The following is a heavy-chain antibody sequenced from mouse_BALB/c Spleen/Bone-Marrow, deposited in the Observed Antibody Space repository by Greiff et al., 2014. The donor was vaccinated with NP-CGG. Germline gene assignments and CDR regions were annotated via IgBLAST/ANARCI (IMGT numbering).Heavy chain of an antibody. V-gene: IGHV1-69*02. D-gene: IGHD2-2*01. J-gene: IGHJ3*01. CDR2: IDPSDSYT. Sequence: QVQLQQSGAELVKPGASVKLSCKASGYTFTSYWMHWVKQRPGQGLEWIGEIDPSDSYTNYNQKFKGKAILTVDKSSSTAYMQLSSLTSEDSAVYYCASYYGYDEGFAYWGQGTLVTVSA. CDR1: GYTFTSYW. CDR3: ASYYGYDEGFAY.